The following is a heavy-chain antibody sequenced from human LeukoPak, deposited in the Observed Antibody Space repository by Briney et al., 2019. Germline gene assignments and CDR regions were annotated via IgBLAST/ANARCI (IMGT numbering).Heavy chain of an antibody. CDR2: VIPISATA. Sequence: ASVKVSCKASGGTFISYAISWVRQAPGQGLEWMGGVIPISATANYAQKFQGRVTITADESTSTAYMELSSLRSEDTAVYYCARGPITTRSHFDYWGQGTLVTVSS. V-gene: IGHV1-69*13. J-gene: IGHJ4*02. CDR1: GGTFISYA. CDR3: ARGPITTRSHFDY. D-gene: IGHD3-22*01.